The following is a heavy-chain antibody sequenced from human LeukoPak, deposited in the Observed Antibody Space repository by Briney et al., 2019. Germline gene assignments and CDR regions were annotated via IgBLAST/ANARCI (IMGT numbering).Heavy chain of an antibody. CDR3: ARLVDYDNSGDPYIFDI. Sequence: PSETLSLTCIVSSGFISSYYWSSIRQTPGKGLEWIAFINYSGRIKYNPSLQSRVSISLDTSKNHFSLQLRSLMAVDTAVYYCARLVDYDNSGDPYIFDIWGQGTIVSIS. V-gene: IGHV4-59*01. CDR2: INYSGRI. D-gene: IGHD3-22*01. J-gene: IGHJ3*02. CDR1: SGFISSYY.